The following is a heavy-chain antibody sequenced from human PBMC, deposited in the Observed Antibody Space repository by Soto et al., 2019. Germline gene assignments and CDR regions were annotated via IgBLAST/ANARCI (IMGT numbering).Heavy chain of an antibody. CDR3: AGEACTNGVWQANWFAP. J-gene: IGHJ5*02. CDR2: INPNSGGT. Sequence: QVQLVQSGAEVKKPGASVKVSCKASGYTFTGYYMHWVRQAPGQGLEWMGWINPNSGGTNYAQKFQGWVTMTRGPSISTAYMGLSRLGSDDTAVYYCAGEACTNGVWQANWFAPWGQGTLVTVSS. V-gene: IGHV1-2*04. D-gene: IGHD2-8*01. CDR1: GYTFTGYY.